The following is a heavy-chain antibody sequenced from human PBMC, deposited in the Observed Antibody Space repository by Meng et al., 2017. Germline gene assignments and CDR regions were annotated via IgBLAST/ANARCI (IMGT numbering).Heavy chain of an antibody. CDR2: IYHSGST. J-gene: IGHJ6*02. D-gene: IGHD6-13*01. CDR1: GYSISSGYY. Sequence: SETLSLTCTVSGYSISSGYYWGWIRQPPGKGLEWIGSIYHSGSTYYNPSLKSRVTISVDTSKKQFSLKLSSVTAADTAVYYCARDPAASAASMDVWGQGTTVTVSS. V-gene: IGHV4-38-2*02. CDR3: ARDPAASAASMDV.